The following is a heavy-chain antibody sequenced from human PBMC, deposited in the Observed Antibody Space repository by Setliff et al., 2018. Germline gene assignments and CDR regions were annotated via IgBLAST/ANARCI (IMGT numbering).Heavy chain of an antibody. CDR2: ISPDGPIT. Sequence: GGSLRLSCAASGFTFRKYWMYWVRQVPGKGLVWVSRISPDGPITNYADSVKGRFTISRDNAKNTLYLQMNSLRGEDTAVYFCASIDWGEYFYNTDVWGKGTTVTVSS. V-gene: IGHV3-74*01. CDR1: GFTFRKYW. J-gene: IGHJ6*03. D-gene: IGHD7-27*01. CDR3: ASIDWGEYFYNTDV.